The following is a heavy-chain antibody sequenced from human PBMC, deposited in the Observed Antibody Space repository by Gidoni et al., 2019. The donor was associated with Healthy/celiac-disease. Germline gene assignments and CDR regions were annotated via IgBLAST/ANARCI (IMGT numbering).Heavy chain of an antibody. V-gene: IGHV1-46*03. CDR3: ARDLEQQLVPQVVAGTFDY. CDR1: GYNFTSYY. J-gene: IGHJ4*02. CDR2: INPSGGSK. Sequence: QVQLVQSGAEVKKPGASVKVSCKASGYNFTSYYLPWVRPAQGKGLEWMGIINPSGGSKSYAQNFQGRVTMTRDTSTSTVYMELSSLRSEDTAVYYCARDLEQQLVPQVVAGTFDYWGQGTLVTVSS. D-gene: IGHD6-13*01.